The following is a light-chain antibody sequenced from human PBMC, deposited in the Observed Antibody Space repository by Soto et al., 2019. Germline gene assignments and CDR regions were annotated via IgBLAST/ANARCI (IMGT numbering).Light chain of an antibody. CDR1: QSVSSN. CDR3: QQYNDWPLT. V-gene: IGKV3-15*01. J-gene: IGKJ5*01. Sequence: EIVMTQSPATLSVSPGERATLSCRASQSVSSNLAWYPQKPGQAPRLLIYGASTRATGIPARFSGSGSGTEFTLTITSLQSEDFAVYYGQQYNDWPLTGGQGTRLEIK. CDR2: GAS.